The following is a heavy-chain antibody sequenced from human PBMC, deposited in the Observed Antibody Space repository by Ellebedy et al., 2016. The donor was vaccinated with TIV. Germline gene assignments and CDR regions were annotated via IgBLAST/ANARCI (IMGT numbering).Heavy chain of an antibody. D-gene: IGHD2-21*02. Sequence: SETLSLTCTVSGGSISHYSWSWIRQPPGNGLEWLGYVFYSGSPISNPSLRSRVNISVDMSQMQLSLNLTSVTAADTAVYFCARSSISFLGVTDVFDIWGQGTLVTVSS. J-gene: IGHJ3*02. CDR3: ARSSISFLGVTDVFDI. CDR1: GGSISHYS. V-gene: IGHV4-59*01. CDR2: VFYSGSP.